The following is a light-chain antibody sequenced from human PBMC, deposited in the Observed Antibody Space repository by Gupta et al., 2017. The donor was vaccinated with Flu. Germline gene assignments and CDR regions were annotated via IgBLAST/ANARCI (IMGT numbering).Light chain of an antibody. J-gene: IGLJ3*02. CDR3: MIWNSSAWV. Sequence: CTLRSGVDVGSYRRRCYQKKPGRPTQYSLRFTSDSDKHQGSGVPSRFSGSKDVSATAGILVISGLQAEDEDDYYCMIWNSSAWVFGGGTKLTVL. CDR1: SGVDVGSYR. CDR2: FTSDSDK. V-gene: IGLV5-45*01.